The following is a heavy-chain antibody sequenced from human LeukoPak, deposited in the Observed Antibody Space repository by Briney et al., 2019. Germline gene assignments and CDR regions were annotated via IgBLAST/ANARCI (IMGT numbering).Heavy chain of an antibody. CDR3: ARVPSYSSGWSH. D-gene: IGHD6-19*01. V-gene: IGHV4-59*08. CDR2: IYYSGST. J-gene: IGHJ4*02. Sequence: SETLSLTCTVSGGSISSYYWSWIRQPPGKGLEWIGYIYYSGSTNYNPSLKSRVTISVDTSKNQFSLKLSSVTAADTAVYYCARVPSYSSGWSHWGQGTLVTVSS. CDR1: GGSISSYY.